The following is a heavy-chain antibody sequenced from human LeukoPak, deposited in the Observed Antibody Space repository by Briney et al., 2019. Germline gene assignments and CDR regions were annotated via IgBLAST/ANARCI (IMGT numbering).Heavy chain of an antibody. J-gene: IGHJ4*02. CDR2: ISYDGSNK. D-gene: IGHD6-19*01. Sequence: GGSLRLSCAASGFTFSSYGMHWVRQAPGKGLEWVAVISYDGSNKYYADSVKGRFTISRDNSKNTLYLQMNSLRAEDTAVYYCAKDSSGWYFDYWGQGILVTVSS. CDR1: GFTFSSYG. V-gene: IGHV3-30*18. CDR3: AKDSSGWYFDY.